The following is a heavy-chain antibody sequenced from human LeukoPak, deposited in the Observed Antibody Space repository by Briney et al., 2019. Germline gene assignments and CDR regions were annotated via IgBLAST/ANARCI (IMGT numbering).Heavy chain of an antibody. J-gene: IGHJ4*02. V-gene: IGHV1-2*02. Sequence: ASVKVSCKASGYTFTGYYMHWVRQAPGQGLEWMGWIKPNSGGTNYAQKFQGRVTMTRDTSISTAYMELSRLRSDDTAVYYCARDKLRARGFDYWGQGTLVTVSS. CDR2: IKPNSGGT. D-gene: IGHD3-10*01. CDR3: ARDKLRARGFDY. CDR1: GYTFTGYY.